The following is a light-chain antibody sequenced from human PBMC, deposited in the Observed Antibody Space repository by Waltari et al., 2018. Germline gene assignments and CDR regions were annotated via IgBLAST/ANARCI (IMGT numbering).Light chain of an antibody. V-gene: IGLV2-11*01. CDR3: CSYAGTWV. CDR1: DSDVGDYNY. J-gene: IGLJ3*02. Sequence: QSALTQPRSVSGSPGQSVTISCTGSDSDVGDYNYVSWYQQHPGKAPKVVIDDVTKRPSGVPDRFSGSRSGNSASLTISGLQAEDEADYYCCSYAGTWVFGGGTKLTVL. CDR2: DVT.